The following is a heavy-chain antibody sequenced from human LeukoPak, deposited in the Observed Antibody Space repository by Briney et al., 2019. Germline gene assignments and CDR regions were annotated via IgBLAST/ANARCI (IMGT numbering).Heavy chain of an antibody. J-gene: IGHJ6*03. D-gene: IGHD3-3*01. Sequence: ASVKVSCKASGYIFITYYIHWVRQAPGQGLEWMGGIIPIFGTANYAQKFQGRVTITTDESTSTAYMELSSLRSEDTAVYYCARGAPHITIFGVVIGNYYYYYYMDVWGKGTTVTVSS. CDR1: GYIFITYY. V-gene: IGHV1-69*05. CDR2: IIPIFGTA. CDR3: ARGAPHITIFGVVIGNYYYYYYMDV.